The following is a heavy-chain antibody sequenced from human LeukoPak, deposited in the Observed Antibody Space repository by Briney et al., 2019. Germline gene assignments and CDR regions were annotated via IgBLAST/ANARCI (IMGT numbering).Heavy chain of an antibody. D-gene: IGHD1-26*01. CDR3: ARDRSGSSSVDDAFDI. CDR2: ISGSGGSP. CDR1: GFTFSSSA. J-gene: IGHJ3*02. V-gene: IGHV3-23*01. Sequence: GGSLRLSCAASGFTFSSSAMSWVRQAPGKGLEWVSSISGSGGSPYYADSVKGRFTISRDNSKNTLYLQMNSLRAEDTAVYYCARDRSGSSSVDDAFDIWGQGIMVTVSS.